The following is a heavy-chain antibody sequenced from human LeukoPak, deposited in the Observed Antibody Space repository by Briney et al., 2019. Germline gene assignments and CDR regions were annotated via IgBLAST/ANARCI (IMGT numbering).Heavy chain of an antibody. Sequence: GGSLRLSCAASGFTFSSYAMSWVRQAPGKGLEWVSATSGSGGSTYYADSVKGRFTISRDNSKNTLYLQMNSLRAEDTAVYYCANALRGYSGYDYSYWGQGTLVTVSS. CDR1: GFTFSSYA. V-gene: IGHV3-23*01. J-gene: IGHJ4*02. CDR2: TSGSGGST. CDR3: ANALRGYSGYDYSY. D-gene: IGHD5-12*01.